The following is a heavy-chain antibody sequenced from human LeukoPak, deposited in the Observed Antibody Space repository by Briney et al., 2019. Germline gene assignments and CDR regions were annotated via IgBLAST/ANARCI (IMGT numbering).Heavy chain of an antibody. CDR1: GFTFSSYA. CDR3: ARVNYYYGMDV. Sequence: GRSLRLSCAASGFTFSSYAMHWVRQAPGKGLVWVAVISYDGSNKYYADSVKGRFTISRDNSKNTLYLQMNSLRAEDTAVYYCARVNYYYGMDVWGQGTTVTVSS. J-gene: IGHJ6*02. CDR2: ISYDGSNK. V-gene: IGHV3-30-3*01.